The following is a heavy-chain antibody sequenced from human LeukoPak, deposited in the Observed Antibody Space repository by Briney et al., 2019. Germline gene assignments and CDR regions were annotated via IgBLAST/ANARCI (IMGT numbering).Heavy chain of an antibody. CDR3: AKDLYYYDSSGYYLGSDFPDY. CDR1: GFTFSSYA. V-gene: IGHV3-30*02. CDR2: IRYDGSNK. Sequence: GGSLRLSCAASGFTFSSYAMHWVRQAPGKGLEWVAFIRYDGSNKFYADSVKGRFTISRDNSKNTLSLQMSSLRAEDTAVYYCAKDLYYYDSSGYYLGSDFPDYWGQGTLVTVSS. D-gene: IGHD3-22*01. J-gene: IGHJ4*02.